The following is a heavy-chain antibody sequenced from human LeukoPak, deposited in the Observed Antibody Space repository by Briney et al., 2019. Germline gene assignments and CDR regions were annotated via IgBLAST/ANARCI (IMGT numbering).Heavy chain of an antibody. D-gene: IGHD1-26*01. CDR2: SGGGGST. Sequence: GGSLRLSCAASGFTFSSYAMSWVRQAPGKGLEWVSTSGGGGSTYYADSVKGRFTISRDNSKNTLYLQVNSLRAEDTAVYYCAKGGKWDVTPFDYWGQGTLVTVSS. V-gene: IGHV3-23*01. J-gene: IGHJ4*02. CDR1: GFTFSSYA. CDR3: AKGGKWDVTPFDY.